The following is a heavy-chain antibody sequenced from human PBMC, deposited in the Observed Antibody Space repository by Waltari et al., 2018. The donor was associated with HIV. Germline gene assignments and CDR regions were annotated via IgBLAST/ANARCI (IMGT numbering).Heavy chain of an antibody. D-gene: IGHD1-26*01. Sequence: EVQLVESGGGLVKPGWSLRLSCAASGFTFSSYSMNWVRQAPGKGLEWVSSISSSSSYIYYADSVKGRFTISRDNAKNSLYLQMNSLRAEDTAVYYCARDPRRDPTLYYFDYWGQGTLVTVSS. J-gene: IGHJ4*02. CDR1: GFTFSSYS. CDR3: ARDPRRDPTLYYFDY. V-gene: IGHV3-21*01. CDR2: ISSSSSYI.